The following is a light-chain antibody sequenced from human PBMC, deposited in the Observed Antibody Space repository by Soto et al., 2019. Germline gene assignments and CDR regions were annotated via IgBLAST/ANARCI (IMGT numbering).Light chain of an antibody. CDR1: SSDVGGNNY. V-gene: IGLV2-8*01. CDR2: EVT. Sequence: QSALTQPPSASGSPGQSVAISCTGTSSDVGGNNYVSWYQQHPGKAPKLMVYEVTKRPSGVPDRFSGSKSGNTASLTVSGLQAEDEADYYCSSYAGSNNVIFSGGTKLTVL. CDR3: SSYAGSNNVI. J-gene: IGLJ2*01.